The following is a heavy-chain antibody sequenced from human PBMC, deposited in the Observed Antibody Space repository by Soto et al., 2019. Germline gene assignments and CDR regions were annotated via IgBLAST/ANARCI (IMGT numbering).Heavy chain of an antibody. Sequence: VESLKISCEGSGYDFANYWIAWVRQMPGKGLEWMGIIFPDDSDTKYSPSIQGQVTISADRSISTAYLQWSSLKASDSAMYYCGRIDDSGTVIVYWGQGTLVTVSS. J-gene: IGHJ4*02. CDR1: GYDFANYW. D-gene: IGHD1-26*01. CDR3: GRIDDSGTVIVY. V-gene: IGHV5-51*01. CDR2: IFPDDSDT.